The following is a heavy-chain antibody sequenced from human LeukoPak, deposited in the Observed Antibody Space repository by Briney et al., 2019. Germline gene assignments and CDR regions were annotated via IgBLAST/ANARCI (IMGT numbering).Heavy chain of an antibody. CDR2: IYYSGST. J-gene: IGHJ3*02. CDR3: ARVTSPHAFDI. CDR1: GGSISSYY. Sequence: SETLSLTCAVYGGSISSYYWSWIRQPPGKGLEWIGYIYYSGSTNYNPSLKSRVTISVDTSKNQFSLKLSSVTAADTAVYYCARVTSPHAFDIWGQGTMVTVSS. D-gene: IGHD2-21*02. V-gene: IGHV4-59*01.